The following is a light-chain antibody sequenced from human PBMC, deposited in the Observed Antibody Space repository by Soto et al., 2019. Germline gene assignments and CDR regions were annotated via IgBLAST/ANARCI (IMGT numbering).Light chain of an antibody. V-gene: IGKV3-15*01. CDR2: DAS. J-gene: IGKJ5*01. Sequence: EIVLTQSPPTLSVSPGDRATLSCTATQSVSSNLAWHQQKPGQAPRILMYDASTRATGIPARFSGSGSGTEFTLTISSLQSEDFAVYYCQQYHNWPITFGQGTRLEI. CDR3: QQYHNWPIT. CDR1: QSVSSN.